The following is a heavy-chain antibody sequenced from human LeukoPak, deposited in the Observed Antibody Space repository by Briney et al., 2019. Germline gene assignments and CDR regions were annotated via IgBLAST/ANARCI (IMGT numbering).Heavy chain of an antibody. J-gene: IGHJ4*02. CDR3: ARERTIFGVVIIDY. D-gene: IGHD3-3*01. CDR2: IYTSGST. CDR1: GGSISSYY. V-gene: IGHV4-4*07. Sequence: PSETLSLTCTVSGGSISSYYWSWIRQPAGKGLEWIGRIYTSGSTNYNPSLKSRVTMSVDTSKNQFSLKLSSVTAADTAVYYCARERTIFGVVIIDYWGQGTLVTVSS.